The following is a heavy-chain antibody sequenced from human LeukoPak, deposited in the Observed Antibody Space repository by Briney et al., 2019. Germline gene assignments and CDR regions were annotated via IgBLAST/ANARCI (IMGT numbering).Heavy chain of an antibody. CDR2: IYYSGTT. CDR3: AREVLDYSGSGTYYRHFDF. V-gene: IGHV4-59*01. D-gene: IGHD3-10*01. Sequence: PSETLSLTCTVSGASINGFYWSWIRQPPGKGLEWIGYIYYSGTTNYNPSLRSRVTISVDTSKNQFSLKLSSVTAADTAVYYCAREVLDYSGSGTYYRHFDFWGQGTLVTVSS. CDR1: GASINGFY. J-gene: IGHJ4*02.